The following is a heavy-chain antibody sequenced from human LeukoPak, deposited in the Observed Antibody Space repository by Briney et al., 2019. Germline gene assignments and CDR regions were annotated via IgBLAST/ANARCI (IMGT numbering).Heavy chain of an antibody. D-gene: IGHD3-3*01. J-gene: IGHJ5*02. CDR3: ARITYYDFWSGYPGVSWFDP. CDR2: IYYSGST. Sequence: PSETLSLTCTVSGGSISRNYWNWIRQPPGKGLEWIGYIYYSGSTNYNPSLKSRVTISVDTSKDQFSLKLSSVTAADTAVYYCARITYYDFWSGYPGVSWFDPWGQGTWSPSPQ. V-gene: IGHV4-59*01. CDR1: GGSISRNY.